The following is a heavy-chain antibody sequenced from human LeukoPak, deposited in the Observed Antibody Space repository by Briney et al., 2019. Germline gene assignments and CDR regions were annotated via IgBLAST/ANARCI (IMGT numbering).Heavy chain of an antibody. Sequence: GGSLRLSCAASGFTFSSYAMSWVRQAPGKGLEWVSAISGSGGSTYYADSVKGRFTISRGNSKNTLYLQMNSLRAEDTAVYYCAKGTPRHYTVMVATDYWGQGTLVTVSS. V-gene: IGHV3-23*01. D-gene: IGHD5-12*01. CDR1: GFTFSSYA. J-gene: IGHJ4*02. CDR3: AKGTPRHYTVMVATDY. CDR2: ISGSGGST.